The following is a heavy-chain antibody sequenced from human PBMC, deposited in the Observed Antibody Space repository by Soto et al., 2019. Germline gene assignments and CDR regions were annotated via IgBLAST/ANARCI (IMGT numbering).Heavy chain of an antibody. CDR3: ARAARGSGSYYNRDAFDI. Sequence: EVQLVESGGGLVQPGGSLRLSCAASGFTFSSYDMHWVRQATGKGLEWVSAIGTAGDTYYPGSVKGRFIISRENAKNSLYLQMNSLRAGDTAVYYCARAARGSGSYYNRDAFDIWGQGTMVTVSS. CDR2: IGTAGDT. CDR1: GFTFSSYD. J-gene: IGHJ3*02. V-gene: IGHV3-13*01. D-gene: IGHD3-10*01.